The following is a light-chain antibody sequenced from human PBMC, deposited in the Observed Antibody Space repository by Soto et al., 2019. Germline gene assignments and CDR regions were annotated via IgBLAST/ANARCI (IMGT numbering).Light chain of an antibody. J-gene: IGKJ1*01. Sequence: ETVMTQSPATLSVSPGGRATLSCRASQSISDTLAWYQQKPGQAPMLLIYGASTRATGFPARFSGSGSGTDFTLTISSLQSEDFAVYYCQKYNNGPWTFGQGTKVEIK. CDR2: GAS. CDR1: QSISDT. V-gene: IGKV3-15*01. CDR3: QKYNNGPWT.